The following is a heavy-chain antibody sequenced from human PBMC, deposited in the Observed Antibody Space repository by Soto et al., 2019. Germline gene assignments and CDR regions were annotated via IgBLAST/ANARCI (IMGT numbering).Heavy chain of an antibody. D-gene: IGHD5-12*01. CDR2: IIPIFGTA. J-gene: IGHJ4*02. CDR3: ARVKDGYKIFDY. CDR1: GGTFSSYA. Sequence: GASVKVSCKASGGTFSSYAISWVRQAPGQGLEWMGGIIPIFGTANYAQKFRGRVTITADESTSTAYMELSSLRSEDTTVYYCARVKDGYKIFDYWGQGTLVTVSS. V-gene: IGHV1-69*13.